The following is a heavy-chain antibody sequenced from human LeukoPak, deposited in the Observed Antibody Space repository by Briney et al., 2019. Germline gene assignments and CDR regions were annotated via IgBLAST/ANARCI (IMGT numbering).Heavy chain of an antibody. CDR2: TYQRSKWYN. D-gene: IGHD6-19*01. V-gene: IGHV6-1*01. CDR1: GDSVSINSAA. J-gene: IGHJ4*02. CDR3: ARSPSPYSSGWYFDY. Sequence: SQILSLTCAISGDSVSINSAAWNWIRQSPSRGLEWLGRTYQRSKWYNDYAVSVKSRITINPDISKNQFSLQLNSVTPEDTAVYYCARSPSPYSSGWYFDYWGQGTLVTVSS.